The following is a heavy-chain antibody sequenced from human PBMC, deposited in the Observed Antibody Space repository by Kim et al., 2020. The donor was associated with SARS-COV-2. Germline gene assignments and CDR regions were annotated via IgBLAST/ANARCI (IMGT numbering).Heavy chain of an antibody. CDR1: GGTLSSYA. V-gene: IGHV1-69*13. CDR3: ARDSVMTTVTTMGYYYGMDV. D-gene: IGHD4-17*01. Sequence: PSVKVSCKASGGTLSSYAISWVRQAPGQGLEWMGGIIPIFGTANYAQKFQGRVTITADESTSTAYMELSSLRSEDTAVYYCARDSVMTTVTTMGYYYGMDVWGQGTTVTVSS. J-gene: IGHJ6*02. CDR2: IIPIFGTA.